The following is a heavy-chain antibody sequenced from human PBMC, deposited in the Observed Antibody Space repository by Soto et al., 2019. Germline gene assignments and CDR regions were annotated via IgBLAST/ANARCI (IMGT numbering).Heavy chain of an antibody. V-gene: IGHV1-69*08. CDR1: GGTFSSYT. Sequence: QVQLVQSGAEVKKPGSSVKVSCKASGGTFSSYTISWVRQAPGQGLEWMGRIIPILGIANYAQKFQGRVTITADKSTSTAYMELSSLRSEATAVYSCAREEYYYGSGAFFDYWGQGTLVTVSS. D-gene: IGHD3-10*01. CDR3: AREEYYYGSGAFFDY. J-gene: IGHJ4*02. CDR2: IIPILGIA.